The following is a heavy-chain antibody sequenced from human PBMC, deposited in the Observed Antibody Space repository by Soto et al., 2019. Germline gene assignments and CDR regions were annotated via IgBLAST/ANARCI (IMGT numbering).Heavy chain of an antibody. Sequence: EVQVLESGGGLVQPGRALRLSCAVSGTTSTDYGMHWVRQVPGKGLEWVSGVLGNNGKIGYAGSVKGRFTSSRDNARNFMYLQMNSLTVEETTLYYCVKDMATGGADIWGQGTAVTVSS. V-gene: IGHV3-9*02. CDR2: VLGNNGKI. D-gene: IGHD2-8*02. CDR1: GTTSTDYG. CDR3: VKDMATGGADI. J-gene: IGHJ6*02.